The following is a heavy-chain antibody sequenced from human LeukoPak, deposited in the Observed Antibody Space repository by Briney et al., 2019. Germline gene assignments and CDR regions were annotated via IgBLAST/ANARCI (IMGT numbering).Heavy chain of an antibody. CDR3: ARDLCGGDCYNSDP. V-gene: IGHV1-2*02. CDR1: GYTFTGYY. Sequence: ASVKVSCKASGYTFTGYYMHWVRQAPGQGLEWMGWINPNSGGTNYAQKFQGRVTITRDTSISTAYMELSRLRSDDTAVYYCARDLCGGDCYNSDPWGQGTLVTVSS. D-gene: IGHD2-21*01. CDR2: INPNSGGT. J-gene: IGHJ5*02.